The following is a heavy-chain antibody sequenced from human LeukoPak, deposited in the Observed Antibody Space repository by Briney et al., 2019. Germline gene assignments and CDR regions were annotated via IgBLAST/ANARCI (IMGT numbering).Heavy chain of an antibody. V-gene: IGHV3-23*01. J-gene: IGHJ6*02. CDR2: INKNGAEM. Sequence: GGSLRLSCVASGFIFRDYAMGWVRQAPGKGLEWVATINKNGAEMFYADSVKGRFTISRDNSKNTLYLQMNSLRAEDTAVYYCARDTVPAATHYYYGMDVWGQGTTVTVSS. CDR1: GFIFRDYA. D-gene: IGHD2-2*01. CDR3: ARDTVPAATHYYYGMDV.